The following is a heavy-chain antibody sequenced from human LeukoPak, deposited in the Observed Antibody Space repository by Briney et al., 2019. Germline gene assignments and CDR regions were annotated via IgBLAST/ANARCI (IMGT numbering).Heavy chain of an antibody. V-gene: IGHV3-21*01. CDR3: ATVDTAMVTRAFDI. CDR1: GFTFSSYS. Sequence: GGSLRLSCAASGFTFSSYSMNWVRQAPGKGLEWVSSISSSSSYIYYADSVKGRFTISRDNAKNSLYLQMNSLRAEDTAVYYCATVDTAMVTRAFDIWGQGTMVTVSS. J-gene: IGHJ3*02. D-gene: IGHD5-18*01. CDR2: ISSSSSYI.